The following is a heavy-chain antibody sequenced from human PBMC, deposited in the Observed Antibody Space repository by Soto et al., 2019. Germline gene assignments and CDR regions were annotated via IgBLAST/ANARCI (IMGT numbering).Heavy chain of an antibody. Sequence: EVQLVESGGGLVQPGGSLRLSCAASEFTFSGRSVHWVRQAPGKGLVWVSGIDKVGTDSTYADSVKGRFTSSRDNAKNTVYLQMHSKRVEDTAVYYCDRGWFGSDVWGKGTTVTVSS. D-gene: IGHD3-10*01. CDR2: IDKVGTDS. CDR1: EFTFSGRS. CDR3: DRGWFGSDV. V-gene: IGHV3-74*01. J-gene: IGHJ6*03.